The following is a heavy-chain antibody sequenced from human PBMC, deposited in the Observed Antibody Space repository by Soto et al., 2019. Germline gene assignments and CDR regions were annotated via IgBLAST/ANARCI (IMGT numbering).Heavy chain of an antibody. J-gene: IGHJ6*04. CDR3: TKALRTHYGMVV. CDR2: IYSGDTT. CDR1: GFTVSSNY. Sequence: EVQLVESGGGLIQPGGSLRLSCAASGFTVSSNYMSWVSQAPGKGLEWVSVIYSGDTTYYADSVKGRFTIAIDHSKNTLKLQMNIMRAEDTAVDYGTKALRTHYGMVVFGKGTKVTVS. V-gene: IGHV3-53*01.